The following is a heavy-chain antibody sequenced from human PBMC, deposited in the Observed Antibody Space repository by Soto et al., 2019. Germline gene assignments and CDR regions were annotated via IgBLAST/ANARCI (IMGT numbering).Heavy chain of an antibody. V-gene: IGHV4-34*01. J-gene: IGHJ3*02. CDR1: GGSFSGYY. Sequence: QVQLQQWGAGLLKPSETLSLTCAVYGGSFSGYYWSWIRQPPGKGLEWIGEINHSGSTNYNPSLKSRVTISVDTSKNQFSLKLSSVTAADTAVYYCARDAFGLPSCSDAFDIWGQGTMVTVSS. CDR2: INHSGST. CDR3: ARDAFGLPSCSDAFDI. D-gene: IGHD2-21*01.